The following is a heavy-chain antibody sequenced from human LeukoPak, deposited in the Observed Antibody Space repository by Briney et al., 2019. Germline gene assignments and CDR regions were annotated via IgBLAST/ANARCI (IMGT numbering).Heavy chain of an antibody. D-gene: IGHD3-9*01. V-gene: IGHV1-69*13. CDR1: GGTFSSYA. CDR3: ARSGGRSTILIGLDV. CDR2: IIPIFGTA. J-gene: IGHJ6*04. Sequence: SAKVSCKAPGGTFSSYAISWVRQAPGQGLEWMGGIIPIFGTANYAQKFQGRVTITADESTSTAYMELSSLRSEDTAVYYCARSGGRSTILIGLDVWGKGTTVTVSS.